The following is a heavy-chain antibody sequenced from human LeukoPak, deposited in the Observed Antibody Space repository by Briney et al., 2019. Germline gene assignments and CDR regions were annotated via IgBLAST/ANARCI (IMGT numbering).Heavy chain of an antibody. Sequence: SVKVSCKASGYTFTGYYMHWVRQAPGQGLEWMGGIIPIFGTANYAQKFQGRVTITTDESTSTAYMELSSLRSEDTAVYYCARGSMVRGVVYYYYYYMDAWGKGTTVTVSS. J-gene: IGHJ6*03. CDR1: GYTFTGYY. CDR3: ARGSMVRGVVYYYYYYMDA. D-gene: IGHD3-10*01. V-gene: IGHV1-69*05. CDR2: IIPIFGTA.